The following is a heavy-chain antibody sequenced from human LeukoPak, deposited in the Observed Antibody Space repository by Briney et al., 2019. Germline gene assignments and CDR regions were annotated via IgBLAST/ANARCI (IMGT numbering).Heavy chain of an antibody. J-gene: IGHJ4*02. CDR3: AKDLFWSGYYSTFDY. CDR2: ISGSSRYI. D-gene: IGHD3-3*01. V-gene: IGHV3-21*04. Sequence: GGSLRLSCAASGFTFTTYSMNWVRQAPGKGLEWVSTISGSSRYIYFADSVRGRFTISRDNAKNSLYLQMNSLRAEDTAVYYCAKDLFWSGYYSTFDYWGQGTLVTVSS. CDR1: GFTFTTYS.